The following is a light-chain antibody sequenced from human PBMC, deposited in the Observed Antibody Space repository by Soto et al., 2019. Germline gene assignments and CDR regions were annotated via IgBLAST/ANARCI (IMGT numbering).Light chain of an antibody. CDR2: DVR. Sequence: QSALTQPPSASGSPGQSVTISCTGTSSDVGAYNYVSWYQQHPGKAPKLIIYDVRERPSGVPDRFSGSKSGNTASLTVSGLQAEDEADYYCSSYAGSNNLLYVFGTGTKLTVL. CDR1: SSDVGAYNY. J-gene: IGLJ1*01. CDR3: SSYAGSNNLLYV. V-gene: IGLV2-8*01.